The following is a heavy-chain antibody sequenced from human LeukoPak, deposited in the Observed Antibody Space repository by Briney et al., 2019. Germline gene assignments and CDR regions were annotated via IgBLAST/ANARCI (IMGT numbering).Heavy chain of an antibody. D-gene: IGHD1-26*01. Sequence: ASVKVSCKASGYTFTDYYMHWVRQAPGQGLEWMGWINPNSGGTNSAQRFQGRVTMTRDTSISTAYMELSSLRSDDTAVYYCARPAGIVKRDYWGQGTLVTVSS. V-gene: IGHV1-2*02. CDR1: GYTFTDYY. CDR3: ARPAGIVKRDY. J-gene: IGHJ4*02. CDR2: INPNSGGT.